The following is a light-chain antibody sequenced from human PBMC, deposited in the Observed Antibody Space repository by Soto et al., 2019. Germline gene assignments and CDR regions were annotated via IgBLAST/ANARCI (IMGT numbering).Light chain of an antibody. V-gene: IGLV6-57*01. Sequence: NFMLTQPHSVSESPGQTVIISCTRSSGSIASNYVQWYQQRPGSSPTTVIYEDNQKPSGVPDRFSGSIDTSSKSSSLTISGLEADEEADYFCQSYGATNQVFGGGTKVTVL. CDR2: EDN. CDR1: SGSIASNY. J-gene: IGLJ3*02. CDR3: QSYGATNQV.